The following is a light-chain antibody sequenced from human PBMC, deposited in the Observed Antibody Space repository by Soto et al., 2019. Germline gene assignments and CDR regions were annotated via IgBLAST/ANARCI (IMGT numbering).Light chain of an antibody. Sequence: DIQMTQSPSTLSASVGDGVTITCRASQSISSWLAWYQQEPGKAPKLLIYDASSLESGVPSRFSGSGSGTEFTLTISSLQPDDFATYYCQQYNSWTFGQGTKVDI. J-gene: IGKJ1*01. CDR2: DAS. V-gene: IGKV1-5*01. CDR1: QSISSW. CDR3: QQYNSWT.